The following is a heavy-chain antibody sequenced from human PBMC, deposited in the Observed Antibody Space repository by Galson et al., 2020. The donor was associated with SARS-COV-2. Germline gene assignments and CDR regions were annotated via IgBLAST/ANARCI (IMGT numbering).Heavy chain of an antibody. CDR1: GNTFSNYD. CDR2: MSPSSGNT. D-gene: IGHD4-4*01. Sequence: ASVKVSCMASGNTFSNYDINWVRQATGQGLEWMGWMSPSSGNTGFSQKFQGRVTMTRDTSISTAYMELSSLTSEDTAVYYCARKQAGYSEVLGYFYGMDLWGQGTTVTVS. V-gene: IGHV1-8*01. J-gene: IGHJ6*02. CDR3: ARKQAGYSEVLGYFYGMDL.